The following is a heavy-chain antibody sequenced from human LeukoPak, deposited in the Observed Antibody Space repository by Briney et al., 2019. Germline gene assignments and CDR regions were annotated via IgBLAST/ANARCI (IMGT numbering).Heavy chain of an antibody. D-gene: IGHD5-12*01. CDR1: GFTFTSHA. Sequence: QPGGSLRLSCAASGFTFTSHAMSWVRQAPGKGLEWVSIISGSGDSTYYADSVKGRFTISRDNSKNTLYLQMNSPRADDTAVYYCAKESGYDVDFDYWGQGTLVTVSS. J-gene: IGHJ4*02. CDR3: AKESGYDVDFDY. V-gene: IGHV3-23*01. CDR2: ISGSGDST.